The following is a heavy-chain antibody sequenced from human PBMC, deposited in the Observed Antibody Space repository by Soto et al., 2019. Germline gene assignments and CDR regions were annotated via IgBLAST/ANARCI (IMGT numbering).Heavy chain of an antibody. V-gene: IGHV1-69*13. CDR1: GGTFSSYA. D-gene: IGHD6-13*01. Sequence: SVKVSCKASGGTFSSYAISWVRQAPGQGREWMGGIIPIFGTANYAQKFQGRVTITADESTSTAYMELSSLRSEDTAVYYCARGGIADIDYYYGMDVWGQGTTVTVSS. CDR3: ARGGIADIDYYYGMDV. J-gene: IGHJ6*02. CDR2: IIPIFGTA.